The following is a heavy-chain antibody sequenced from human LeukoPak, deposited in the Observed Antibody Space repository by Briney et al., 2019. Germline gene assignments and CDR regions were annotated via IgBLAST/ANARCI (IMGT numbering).Heavy chain of an antibody. CDR3: AKGVYDSSGYSTT. CDR1: GITFSSYT. CDR2: VSGRSDSR. V-gene: IGHV3-21*04. Sequence: GGSLRLSCVTSGITFSSYTINWVRQAPGKGLEWVSSVSGRSDSRYYADSVKGRFTISRDNAKNSLYLQMNSLRAEDTAVYYCAKGVYDSSGYSTTWGQGTLVTVSS. J-gene: IGHJ5*02. D-gene: IGHD3-22*01.